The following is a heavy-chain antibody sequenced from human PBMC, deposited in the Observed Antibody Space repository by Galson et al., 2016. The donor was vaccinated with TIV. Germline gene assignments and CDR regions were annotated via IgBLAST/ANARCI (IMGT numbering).Heavy chain of an antibody. D-gene: IGHD3-10*01. V-gene: IGHV1-2*06. Sequence: SVKVSCKASGYTFIDYYIHWVRQAPGQGLEWMGRINPKTGSTNYAQRFQGRVTMTRDTSITTAYMELSSLRSDDTAVYYCARSRIKCRVDRDWYFDRWGRGALVHVSS. CDR2: INPKTGST. CDR1: GYTFIDYY. J-gene: IGHJ2*01. CDR3: ARSRIKCRVDRDWYFDR.